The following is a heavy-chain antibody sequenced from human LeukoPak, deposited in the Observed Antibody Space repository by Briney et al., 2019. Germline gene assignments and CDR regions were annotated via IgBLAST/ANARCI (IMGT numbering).Heavy chain of an antibody. J-gene: IGHJ4*02. Sequence: PGGSLRLSRAASGFTFNSYGMHWVRQAPGKGLEWVAFIRDDGDDKYYADSVKGRFTISRDNSKNTLYLQMNSLRAEDTAVYYCAKDLSGTYSKALGYWGQGTLVTVSS. CDR1: GFTFNSYG. CDR2: IRDDGDDK. V-gene: IGHV3-30*02. D-gene: IGHD1-26*01. CDR3: AKDLSGTYSKALGY.